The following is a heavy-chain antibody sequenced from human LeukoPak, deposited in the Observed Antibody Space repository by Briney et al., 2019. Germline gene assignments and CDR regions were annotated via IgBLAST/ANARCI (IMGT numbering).Heavy chain of an antibody. CDR2: IYYSGST. CDR1: GGSISSGDYY. D-gene: IGHD1-26*01. J-gene: IGHJ2*01. CDR3: SKGLGLSYWYLDL. Sequence: SETLSLTCTVSGGSISSGDYYWSWIRQPPGKGLEWIGYIYYSGSTYYNPSLKSRVTISVDTSKNQFSLKLSSVTAADTAVYYCSKGLGLSYWYLDLWGRGTLVTVSS. V-gene: IGHV4-30-4*08.